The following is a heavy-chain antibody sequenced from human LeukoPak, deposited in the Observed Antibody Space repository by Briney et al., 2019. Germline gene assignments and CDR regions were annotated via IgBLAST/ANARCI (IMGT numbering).Heavy chain of an antibody. Sequence: PSETLSLTCAVYGGSFSGYYWSWIRQPPGKGLEWIGEINHSGSTNYNPSLKSRVTISVDTSRNQFSLKLSSVTAADTAVYYCARSTVTTGFDYRGQGTLVTVSS. CDR3: ARSTVTTGFDY. CDR2: INHSGST. J-gene: IGHJ4*02. V-gene: IGHV4-34*01. D-gene: IGHD4-11*01. CDR1: GGSFSGYY.